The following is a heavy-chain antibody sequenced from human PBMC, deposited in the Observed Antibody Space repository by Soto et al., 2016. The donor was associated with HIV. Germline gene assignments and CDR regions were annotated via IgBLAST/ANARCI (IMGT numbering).Heavy chain of an antibody. D-gene: IGHD3-10*01. CDR1: GFTFSSYS. Sequence: EVQLVESGGGLVKPGGSLRLSCAASGFTFSSYSMNWVRQAPGKGLEWVSSISSSSSYIYYADSVKGRFTISRDNAKNSLYLQMNSLRAEDTAVYYCARSFSFGWFGEFSDYWGQGTLVTVSS. CDR3: ARSFSFGWFGEFSDY. J-gene: IGHJ4*02. V-gene: IGHV3-21*01. CDR2: ISSSSSYI.